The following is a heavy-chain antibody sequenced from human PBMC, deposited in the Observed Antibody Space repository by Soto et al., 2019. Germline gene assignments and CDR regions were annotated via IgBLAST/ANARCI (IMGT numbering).Heavy chain of an antibody. CDR3: VRSSIERRIFMYPFDS. Sequence: LTCTVSGGSFIYSYWSWIRQSPEKGLEWIGYIYSSGSTNYNPSLKSRVTISLDTSKNQFSLRLNSVTAADTAVYFCVRSSIERRIFMYPFDSWGLGTLVTVSS. V-gene: IGHV4-4*08. CDR1: GGSFIYSY. J-gene: IGHJ4*02. D-gene: IGHD3-9*01. CDR2: IYSSGST.